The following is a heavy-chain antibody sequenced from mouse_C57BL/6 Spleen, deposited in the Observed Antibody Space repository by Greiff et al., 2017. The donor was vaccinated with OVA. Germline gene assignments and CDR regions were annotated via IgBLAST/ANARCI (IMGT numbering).Heavy chain of an antibody. V-gene: IGHV1-64*01. CDR2: IHPISGST. J-gene: IGHJ3*01. Sequence: QVQLKQPGAELVKPGASVKLSCKASGYTFTSYWMHWVKQRPGQGLEWIGMIHPISGSTNSNEKFKSKATLTVDKSSSTAYMQLSSLTSEDSAVYYCAGRWDRGAYWGQGTLVTVSA. D-gene: IGHD3-3*01. CDR1: GYTFTSYW. CDR3: AGRWDRGAY.